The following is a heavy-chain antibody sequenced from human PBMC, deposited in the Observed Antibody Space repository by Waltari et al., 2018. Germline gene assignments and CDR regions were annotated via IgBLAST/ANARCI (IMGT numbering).Heavy chain of an antibody. Sequence: QVQLQESGPGLVKPSQTLSLTCTVSGGSISSGSYYWSWIRQPAGKGLEWIGRIYTSGSTNYNPSLKSRVTISVDTSKNQFSLKLSSVTAADTALYYCARGMYGTTSYMIDYWGQGTLLTVSS. CDR3: ARGMYGTTSYMIDY. J-gene: IGHJ4*02. D-gene: IGHD2-8*01. V-gene: IGHV4-61*02. CDR1: GGSISSGSYY. CDR2: IYTSGST.